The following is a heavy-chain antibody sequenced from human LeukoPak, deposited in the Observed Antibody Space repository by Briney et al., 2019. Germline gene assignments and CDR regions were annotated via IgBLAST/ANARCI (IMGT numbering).Heavy chain of an antibody. D-gene: IGHD3-10*01. J-gene: IGHJ1*01. Sequence: GGSLRLSCAASGFTFSSYSMNWVRQAPGKGLEWVSSISSSSSYIYYADSVKGRFTISRDNAKNPLYLQMNSLRAEDTAVYYCARDLRGELSPGVGYFQHWGQGTLVTVSS. CDR3: ARDLRGELSPGVGYFQH. CDR1: GFTFSSYS. CDR2: ISSSSSYI. V-gene: IGHV3-21*01.